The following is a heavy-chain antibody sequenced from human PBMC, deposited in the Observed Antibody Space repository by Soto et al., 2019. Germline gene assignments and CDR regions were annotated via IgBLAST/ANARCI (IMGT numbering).Heavy chain of an antibody. CDR3: ARAGTGMATGYFDY. CDR2: IYSGGST. Sequence: EVQLVESGGGLVQPGGSLRLSCAASGFTVSSNYMSWVRQAPGKGLEWVSVIYSGGSTYYADSVKGRFTISRDNSKNTLYLQMNSLRAEDTAVYYCARAGTGMATGYFDYWGQGTLVTVSS. J-gene: IGHJ4*02. V-gene: IGHV3-66*01. D-gene: IGHD5-18*01. CDR1: GFTVSSNY.